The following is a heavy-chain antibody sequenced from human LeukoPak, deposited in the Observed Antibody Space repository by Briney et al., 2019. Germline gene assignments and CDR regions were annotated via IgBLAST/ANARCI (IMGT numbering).Heavy chain of an antibody. Sequence: GGALRLSCLASGFTFSDYGIHWVRPAPGKGLAWVSLIWYDGSKIYYADSVKGRFSISKDNSENAAYLQMNSLRAEDTAIYYCARGGATLGYYYYAMDVWGQGTTVTVSS. CDR3: ARGGATLGYYYYAMDV. CDR2: IWYDGSKI. CDR1: GFTFSDYG. V-gene: IGHV3-33*01. J-gene: IGHJ6*02. D-gene: IGHD1-26*01.